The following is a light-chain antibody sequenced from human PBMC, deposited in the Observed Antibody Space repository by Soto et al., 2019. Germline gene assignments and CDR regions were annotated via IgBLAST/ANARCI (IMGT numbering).Light chain of an antibody. Sequence: EVVMTQSPATLSVSPGERATLSCRASQSVNANLAWYQQKPGQAPRLLIHGASNRATGIPAMFSGSGFGTECITTISIRQSDDRAVSYCQQYNTWLWTFGQGTKVEI. CDR2: GAS. CDR1: QSVNAN. J-gene: IGKJ1*01. V-gene: IGKV3-15*01. CDR3: QQYNTWLWT.